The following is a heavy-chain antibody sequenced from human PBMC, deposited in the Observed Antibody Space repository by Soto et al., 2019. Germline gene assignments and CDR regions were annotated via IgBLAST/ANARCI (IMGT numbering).Heavy chain of an antibody. V-gene: IGHV3-66*01. CDR3: ARGHDSSGHSDS. J-gene: IGHJ5*02. Sequence: EVQLVESGGGLVQPGGSLRLSCAASGFTLSYSFMSWVRQAPGKGLEWVSLIYSDGTTYYADSVKGRFTISRDNSKNTLYLQMNSLRAEDTAVYYCARGHDSSGHSDSWGQGTLVTVSS. D-gene: IGHD3-22*01. CDR1: GFTLSYSF. CDR2: IYSDGTT.